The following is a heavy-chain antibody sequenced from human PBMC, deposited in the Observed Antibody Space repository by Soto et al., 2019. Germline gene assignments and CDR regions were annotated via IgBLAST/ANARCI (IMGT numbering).Heavy chain of an antibody. V-gene: IGHV4-39*01. CDR3: ARHIHNQGFEYYFAS. Sequence: SETLSLTCNASGGSITSSGSAWGWIRQSPGKGLEWIGTIDYSGNIYYIPSLKSRITISVDTSKNQISLKLSSVTAADTAVYNCARHIHNQGFEYYFASWGQGTLVTVSS. CDR2: IDYSGNI. D-gene: IGHD1-1*01. J-gene: IGHJ4*02. CDR1: GGSITSSGSA.